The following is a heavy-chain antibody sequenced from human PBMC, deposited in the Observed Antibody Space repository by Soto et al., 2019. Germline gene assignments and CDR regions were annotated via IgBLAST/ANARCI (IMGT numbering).Heavy chain of an antibody. Sequence: ESGGGLVQPGGSLRLSCAASGFSFSSHIMYWVRQAPGKGLEWVSSINSGSTTIYYADSVQGRFTISRDNAKNSLYLQMNRLRADDTAVYYCLNGDYYVGQGTLVTVSS. CDR1: GFSFSSHI. CDR3: LNGDYY. D-gene: IGHD4-17*01. CDR2: INSGSTTI. V-gene: IGHV3-48*01. J-gene: IGHJ4*02.